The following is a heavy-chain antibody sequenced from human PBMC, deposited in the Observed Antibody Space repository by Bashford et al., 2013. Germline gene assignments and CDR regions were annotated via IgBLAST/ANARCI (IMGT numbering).Heavy chain of an antibody. Sequence: WVRQAPGQGLEWMGWXNPNSGGTDYAQNFQGRVSMTRDTSISTAYLELSRLRSDDTAVYYCAKDYCAGDCASFFDLWGRGTLVTVSS. CDR3: AKDYCAGDCASFFDL. CDR2: XNPNSGGT. J-gene: IGHJ2*01. D-gene: IGHD2-21*02. V-gene: IGHV1-2*02.